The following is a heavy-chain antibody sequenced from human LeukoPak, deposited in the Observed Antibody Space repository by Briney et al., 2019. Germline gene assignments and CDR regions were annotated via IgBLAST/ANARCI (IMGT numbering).Heavy chain of an antibody. Sequence: ASVKVSCKASGYTFTSYDINWVRQATGQGLEWMGWMNPNSGNTGYAQKFQGRVTMTRNTSISTAYMELSSLRSEDTAVYYCARAPRDYYDSSGYYVDYWGQGTQVTVSS. V-gene: IGHV1-8*01. J-gene: IGHJ4*02. CDR3: ARAPRDYYDSSGYYVDY. CDR2: MNPNSGNT. D-gene: IGHD3-22*01. CDR1: GYTFTSYD.